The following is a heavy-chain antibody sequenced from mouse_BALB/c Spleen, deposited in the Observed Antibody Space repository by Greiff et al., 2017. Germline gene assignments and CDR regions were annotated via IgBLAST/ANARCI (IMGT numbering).Heavy chain of an antibody. CDR1: GFTFSDFY. J-gene: IGHJ1*01. Sequence: EVKLVESGGGLVQPGGSLRLSCAPSGFTFSDFYMEWVRQPPGKRLEWIAASRNKANDYTTEYSASVKGRFIVSRDTSQSILYLQMNALRAEDTAIYYCARDALYYYGSSAGYFDVWGAGTTVTVSS. V-gene: IGHV7-1*02. CDR3: ARDALYYYGSSAGYFDV. D-gene: IGHD1-1*01. CDR2: SRNKANDYTT.